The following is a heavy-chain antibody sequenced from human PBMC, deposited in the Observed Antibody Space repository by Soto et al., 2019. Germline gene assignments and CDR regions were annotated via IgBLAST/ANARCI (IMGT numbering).Heavy chain of an antibody. Sequence: QVQLVQSGAEVKKPGASVRVSCRASGYTFISFDINWVRQATGQGLEWMGWMNPNTGNTGYEQKFQGRVTMTRNTSIGTAYMELSSLTSEDTAVYYCARRKERSGPYYLDSWGQGTLVTVSS. CDR3: ARRKERSGPYYLDS. CDR1: GYTFISFD. J-gene: IGHJ4*02. V-gene: IGHV1-8*01. CDR2: MNPNTGNT. D-gene: IGHD6-25*01.